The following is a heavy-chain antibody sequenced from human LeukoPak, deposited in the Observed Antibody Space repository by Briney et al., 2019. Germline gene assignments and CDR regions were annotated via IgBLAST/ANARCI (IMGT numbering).Heavy chain of an antibody. J-gene: IGHJ4*02. D-gene: IGHD1-26*01. V-gene: IGHV4-59*01. CDR1: GVSISSYY. CDR3: ARGYSGSYSSDY. Sequence: SETLSLTCTVSGVSISSYYWSWIRQPPGKGLEWIGYIYYSGSTNYNPSLKSRVTISVDTSKNQFSLKLSSVTAADTAVYYCARGYSGSYSSDYWGQGTLVTVSS. CDR2: IYYSGST.